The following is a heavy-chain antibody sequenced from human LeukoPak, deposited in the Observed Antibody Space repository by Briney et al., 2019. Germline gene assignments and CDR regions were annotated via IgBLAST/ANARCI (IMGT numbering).Heavy chain of an antibody. CDR2: IKQDGSEK. Sequence: GGSLRLSCAASGFTFSSYWMSWVRQAPGKGLEWVANIKQDGSEKYYVDSVKGRFTISRDNAKNSLYLQMNSLRAEDTAVYYCARGAGIAAAGLVYWGQGTLVTVSS. CDR1: GFTFSSYW. J-gene: IGHJ4*02. V-gene: IGHV3-7*04. D-gene: IGHD6-13*01. CDR3: ARGAGIAAAGLVY.